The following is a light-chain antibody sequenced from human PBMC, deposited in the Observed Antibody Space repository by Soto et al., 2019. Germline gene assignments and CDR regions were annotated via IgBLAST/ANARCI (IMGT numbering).Light chain of an antibody. CDR2: DAS. CDR1: QSISSW. V-gene: IGKV1-5*01. CDR3: QQYNSYPLT. J-gene: IGKJ4*01. Sequence: DIQMTQSPSTLSASVGDRVTITCRASQSISSWLAWYQQKPGKAHKLLIYDASSMESGVQSRFSGSGSGTEFTLTIRSLQPDDFATYYCQQYNSYPLTFGGGTKVDIK.